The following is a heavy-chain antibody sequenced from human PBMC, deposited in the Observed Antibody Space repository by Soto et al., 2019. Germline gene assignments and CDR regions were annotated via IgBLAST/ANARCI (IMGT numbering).Heavy chain of an antibody. J-gene: IGHJ6*02. CDR3: ARDHFATICGMDV. V-gene: IGHV4-59*08. CDR2: IYYSGST. D-gene: IGHD2-21*01. Sequence: QVQLQESGPGLVKPSETLSLTCTVSGGSISGYYWSWIRQPPGKGLEWIGYIYYSGSTNYNPSLKSRVXXSXDXXKKLFSLKLSSVTAADTAVYYCARDHFATICGMDVWGQGTTVTVSS. CDR1: GGSISGYY.